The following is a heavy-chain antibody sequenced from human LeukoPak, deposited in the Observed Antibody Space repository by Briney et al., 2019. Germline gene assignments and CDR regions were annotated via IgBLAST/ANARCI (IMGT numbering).Heavy chain of an antibody. CDR2: INPNSGGT. CDR3: ARDGRDAYYDVWSGYYTDYFDY. Sequence: GASVKVSCKASGYTFTGYYMHWVRQAPGQGLEWMGWINPNSGGTNYAQKFQGRVTMTRDTSISTAYMELSSLRSDDTAVYYCARDGRDAYYDVWSGYYTDYFDYWGQGTLVTVSS. CDR1: GYTFTGYY. D-gene: IGHD3-3*01. V-gene: IGHV1-2*02. J-gene: IGHJ4*02.